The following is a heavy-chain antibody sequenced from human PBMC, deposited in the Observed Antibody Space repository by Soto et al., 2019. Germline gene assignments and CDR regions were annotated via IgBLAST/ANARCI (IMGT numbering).Heavy chain of an antibody. Sequence: ASVKVSCKASGYTFTSYAMHWVRQAPGQRLEWMGWINAGNGNTKYSQKFQGRVTITRDTSASTAYMELSSLRSEDTAVYYCARERGSSGWYDAFDIWGQGTMVTVSS. D-gene: IGHD6-19*01. CDR2: INAGNGNT. J-gene: IGHJ3*02. CDR1: GYTFTSYA. V-gene: IGHV1-3*01. CDR3: ARERGSSGWYDAFDI.